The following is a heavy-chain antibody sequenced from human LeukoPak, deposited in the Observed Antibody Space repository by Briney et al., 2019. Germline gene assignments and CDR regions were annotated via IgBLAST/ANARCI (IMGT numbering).Heavy chain of an antibody. CDR2: ISSSRSYI. V-gene: IGHV3-21*01. Sequence: GGSLRLSCAASGFTLSSYSMNWVRQAPGKGLEWVSSISSSRSYIYYADSVKGRFTISRDNAKNSLYLQMNSLRAEDTAVYYCARDSAVAYFGYWGQGTLVTVSS. J-gene: IGHJ4*02. CDR1: GFTLSSYS. D-gene: IGHD6-19*01. CDR3: ARDSAVAYFGY.